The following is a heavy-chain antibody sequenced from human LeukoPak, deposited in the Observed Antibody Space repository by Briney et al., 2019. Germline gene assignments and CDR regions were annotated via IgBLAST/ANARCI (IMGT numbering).Heavy chain of an antibody. CDR1: GFTFSSYA. Sequence: GGSLRLSCAASGFTFSSYAMSWVRQAPGKGLEWVSAISGSGCSTYYADSVKGRFTISRDKSKNTLYLQMNSLRAEDTAVYYCAKGLWELLDYWGQGTLVTVSS. CDR3: AKGLWELLDY. V-gene: IGHV3-23*01. J-gene: IGHJ4*02. D-gene: IGHD1-26*01. CDR2: ISGSGCST.